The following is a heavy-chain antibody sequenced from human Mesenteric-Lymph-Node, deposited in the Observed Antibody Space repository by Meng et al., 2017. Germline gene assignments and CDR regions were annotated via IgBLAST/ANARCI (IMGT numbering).Heavy chain of an antibody. CDR2: ISSSGSTI. CDR1: GFTFSDYY. Sequence: GESLKISCAASGFTFSDYYMSWIRQAPGKGLEWVSYISSSGSTIYYADSVKGRFTISRDNAKNSLYLQRNSLRAEDTAVYFGARGSAYNKAGIDPWGQGTLVTVSS. J-gene: IGHJ5*02. V-gene: IGHV3-11*01. CDR3: ARGSAYNKAGIDP. D-gene: IGHD5-24*01.